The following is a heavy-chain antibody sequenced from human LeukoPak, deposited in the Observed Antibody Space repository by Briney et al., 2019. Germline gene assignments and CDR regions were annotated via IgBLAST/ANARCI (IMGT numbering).Heavy chain of an antibody. V-gene: IGHV4-59*12. D-gene: IGHD6-25*01. CDR1: GGSISSYY. J-gene: IGHJ4*02. CDR2: IYYSGST. CDR3: ARTGGSAGGY. Sequence: SETLSLTCTVSGGSISSYYWSWIRQPPGKGLEWIGYIYYSGSTNYNPSLNSRVTISVDRSKNQFSLILTSVTAADTAVYYCARTGGSAGGYWGQGTLVTVSS.